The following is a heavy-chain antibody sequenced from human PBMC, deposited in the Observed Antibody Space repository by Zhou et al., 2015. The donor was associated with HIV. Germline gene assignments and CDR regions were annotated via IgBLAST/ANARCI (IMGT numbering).Heavy chain of an antibody. D-gene: IGHD2-15*01. CDR2: MNPNSGNT. J-gene: IGHJ4*02. CDR3: ARDPDVAINDLDF. CDR1: GYTFTSYD. V-gene: IGHV1-8*01. Sequence: QVQLVQSGAEVKKPGASVKVSCKASGYTFTSYDINWVRQATGQGLEWMGWMNPNSGNTGYAQKFEGRVTMTTDTSISTVYMDLTSLTSDDTALYYCARDPDVAINDLDFWGQGTLVTVSS.